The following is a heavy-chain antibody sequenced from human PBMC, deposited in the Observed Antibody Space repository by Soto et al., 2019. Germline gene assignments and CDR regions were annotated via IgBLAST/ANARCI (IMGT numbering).Heavy chain of an antibody. V-gene: IGHV1-69*01. J-gene: IGHJ4*02. CDR1: GGTFNNYP. CDR2: IIPVIGTT. D-gene: IGHD6-13*01. CDR3: ASSYGTSWYGDY. Sequence: QVPLVQSGAEVKKPGSSVKVSCKASGGTFNNYPITWVRQAPGQGLDWMGGIIPVIGTTNYAQKFQGRVTITADESTTTAYMELISLTSEDTAVYYCASSYGTSWYGDYWGQGTLVTVSS.